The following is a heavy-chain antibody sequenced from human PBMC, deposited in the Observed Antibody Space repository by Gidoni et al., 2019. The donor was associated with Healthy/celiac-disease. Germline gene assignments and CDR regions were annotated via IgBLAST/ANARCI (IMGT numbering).Heavy chain of an antibody. Sequence: QVQLQESGPGLVKPSETLSLTCTVSGVPISSYYWSWIRQPAGKGLEWIGRIYTSGSTNYNPSLKSRVTMSVDTSKNQFSLKLSSVTAADTAVYYCARAGGYFDWSLGVIFDYWGQGTLVTVSS. V-gene: IGHV4-4*07. CDR3: ARAGGYFDWSLGVIFDY. J-gene: IGHJ4*02. CDR1: GVPISSYY. D-gene: IGHD3-9*01. CDR2: IYTSGST.